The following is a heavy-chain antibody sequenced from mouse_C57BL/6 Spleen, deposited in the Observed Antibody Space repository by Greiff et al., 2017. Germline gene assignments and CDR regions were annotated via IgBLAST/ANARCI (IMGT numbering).Heavy chain of an antibody. V-gene: IGHV1-55*01. D-gene: IGHD2-4*01. J-gene: IGHJ3*01. CDR2: IYPGSGST. CDR3: ASGVYYDYDLAWFAY. Sequence: VQLQQPGAELVKPGASVKMSCKATGYTFTSYWITWVKQRPGQGLEWIGDIYPGSGSTNYNEKFKSKATLTVDTSSSTAYMQLSSRTSEDSAVYYCASGVYYDYDLAWFAYWGQGTLVTVSA. CDR1: GYTFTSYW.